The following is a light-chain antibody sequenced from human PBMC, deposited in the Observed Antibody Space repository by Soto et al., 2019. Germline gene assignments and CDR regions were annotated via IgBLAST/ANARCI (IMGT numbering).Light chain of an antibody. Sequence: DIVMAQSPLSLPASISCRSSQSLLHSNGYNYLGSYLQKPGQSPQVLIYVGSNRASGVPDRFSGSGSGTDFALKISRVYAEAVGVYYCMQPLQPPRTFGQGTEVEIK. CDR2: VGS. CDR1: QSLLHSNGYNY. CDR3: MQPLQPPRT. V-gene: IGKV2-28*01. J-gene: IGKJ1*01.